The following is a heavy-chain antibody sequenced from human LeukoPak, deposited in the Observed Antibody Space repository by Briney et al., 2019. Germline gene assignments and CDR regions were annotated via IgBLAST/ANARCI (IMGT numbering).Heavy chain of an antibody. Sequence: ASVKVSCKASGYTFTGYYMHWVRQAPGQGLEWMGRINPNSGGTNYAQKLQGTVTMTRDTSISTAYMELSRLRSDDTAVYYCARGYSSGYYSEDYFDYWGQGTLVIVSA. J-gene: IGHJ4*02. D-gene: IGHD3-22*01. CDR2: INPNSGGT. CDR1: GYTFTGYY. V-gene: IGHV1-2*06. CDR3: ARGYSSGYYSEDYFDY.